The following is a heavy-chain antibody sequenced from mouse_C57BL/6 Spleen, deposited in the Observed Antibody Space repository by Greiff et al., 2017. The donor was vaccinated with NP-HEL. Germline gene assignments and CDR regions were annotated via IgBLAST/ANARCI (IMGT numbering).Heavy chain of an antibody. J-gene: IGHJ2*01. CDR2: IRLKSDNYAT. CDR1: GFTFSNYW. Sequence: DVMLVESGGGLVQPGGSMKLSCVASGFTFSNYWMNWVRQSPEKGLEWVAQIRLKSDNYATHYAESVKGRFTISRDDSKSSVYLQMNNLRAEDTGIYYCTVNWSLDYWGQGTTLTVSS. D-gene: IGHD4-1*01. V-gene: IGHV6-3*01. CDR3: TVNWSLDY.